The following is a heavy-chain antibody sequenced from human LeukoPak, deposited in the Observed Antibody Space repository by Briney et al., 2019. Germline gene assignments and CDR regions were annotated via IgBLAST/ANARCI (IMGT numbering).Heavy chain of an antibody. Sequence: ASVKVSXKASGYTFTGYYMHWMRQAPGQGLEWMGRINPNSGGTNYAQKFQGRVTMTRDTSISTAYMELSRLRSDDTAVYYCATDAYYYDSSGYSTSVHYFDYWGQGTQVTVSS. CDR3: ATDAYYYDSSGYSTSVHYFDY. V-gene: IGHV1-2*06. J-gene: IGHJ4*02. D-gene: IGHD3-22*01. CDR2: INPNSGGT. CDR1: GYTFTGYY.